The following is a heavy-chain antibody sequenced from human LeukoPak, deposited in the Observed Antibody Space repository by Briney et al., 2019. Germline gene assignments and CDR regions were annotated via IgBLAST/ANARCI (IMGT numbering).Heavy chain of an antibody. D-gene: IGHD6-19*01. CDR3: ARVGEGSGWYIVGGLDY. CDR1: GFTFSSYA. CDR2: ISYDGSNK. J-gene: IGHJ4*02. Sequence: PGGSLRLSCAASGFTFSSYAMRWVRQAPGKGLEWVAVISYDGSNKYYADSVKGRFTISRDNSKNTLYLQMNSLRAEDTAVYYCARVGEGSGWYIVGGLDYWGQGTLVTVSS. V-gene: IGHV3-30*04.